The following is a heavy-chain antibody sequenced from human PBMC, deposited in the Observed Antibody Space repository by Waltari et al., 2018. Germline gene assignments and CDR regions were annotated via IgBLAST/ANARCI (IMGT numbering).Heavy chain of an antibody. CDR3: ARDRSSSTSRRWFDP. V-gene: IGHV4-59*01. CDR1: GGSISSYY. J-gene: IGHJ5*02. CDR2: IYYSGST. Sequence: QVQLQESGPGLVKPSETLSLTCTVSGGSISSYYWSWIRQPPGKGLEWIGYIYYSGSTNYNPSLRSRVTISVDTSKNQFSLKLSSVTAADTAVYYCARDRSSSTSRRWFDPWGQGTLVTVSS.